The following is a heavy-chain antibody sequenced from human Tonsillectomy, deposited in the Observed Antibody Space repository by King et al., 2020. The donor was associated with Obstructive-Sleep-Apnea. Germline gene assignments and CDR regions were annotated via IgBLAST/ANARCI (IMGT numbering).Heavy chain of an antibody. CDR2: VDYKGSPHL. Sequence: LQLQESGPEQVKPSETLSLTCTVSGGPDGNYYWSGFRQPPGKGLEWIGNVDYKGSPHLNDNPSPAGRVTMSLDTSNGQFSLGLFSVTAADTAVYYCGRQRAVLIDFITQFWGPRDIDSWGRGILVTVSS. J-gene: IGHJ4*02. CDR3: GRQRAVLIDFITQFWGPRDIDS. CDR1: GGPDGNYY. D-gene: IGHD3-16*01. V-gene: IGHV4-59*02.